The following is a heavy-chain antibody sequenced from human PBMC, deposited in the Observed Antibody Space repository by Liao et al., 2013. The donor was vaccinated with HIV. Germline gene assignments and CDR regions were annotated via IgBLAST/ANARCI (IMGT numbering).Heavy chain of an antibody. CDR2: IYYSGST. CDR3: ARCRGYADAFDI. J-gene: IGHJ3*02. D-gene: IGHD5-12*01. Sequence: QVQLQESGPGLVKPSETLSLTCTVSGGSISRYYWSWIRQPPGKGLEWIGNIYYSGSTNYNPSLKSRVIISVDTSKNQFSLKLNSVTAADTAVYYCARCRGYADAFDIWGQGTMVTVSS. V-gene: IGHV4-59*12. CDR1: GGSISRYY.